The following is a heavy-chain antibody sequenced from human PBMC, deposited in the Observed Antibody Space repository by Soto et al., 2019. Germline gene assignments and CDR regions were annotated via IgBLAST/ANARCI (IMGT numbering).Heavy chain of an antibody. Sequence: PGGSLRLSCAASGFTFSSYSMNWVRQAPGKGLEWVSSISSSSSYIYYADSVKGRFTISRDNAKNSLYLQMNSLRAEDTAVYYCAREGIAAAGTDYWGQGTLVTVSS. CDR2: ISSSSSYI. V-gene: IGHV3-21*01. J-gene: IGHJ4*02. D-gene: IGHD6-13*01. CDR1: GFTFSSYS. CDR3: AREGIAAAGTDY.